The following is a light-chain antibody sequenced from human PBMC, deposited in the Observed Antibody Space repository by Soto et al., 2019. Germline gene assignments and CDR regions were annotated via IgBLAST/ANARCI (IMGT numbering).Light chain of an antibody. J-gene: IGLJ2*01. CDR1: SRDVGGYNW. V-gene: IGLV2-8*01. Sequence: QSVLTQPPSASGSPGQSVTISCTGTSRDVGGYNWVSWYQQHPGKAPKFMIYEVNRRPSGVPDRFSGSKYGNTASLTISGLQTDDEADYYCASYAGNSNPVIFGGGTQLTVL. CDR2: EVN. CDR3: ASYAGNSNPVI.